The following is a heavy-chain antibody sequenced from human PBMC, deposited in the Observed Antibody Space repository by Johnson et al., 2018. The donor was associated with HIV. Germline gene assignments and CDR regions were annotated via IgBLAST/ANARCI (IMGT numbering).Heavy chain of an antibody. CDR1: GFTFSSYG. V-gene: IGHV3-30*03. CDR2: ISYDGSNK. J-gene: IGHJ3*02. D-gene: IGHD3-10*01. CDR3: ARAVTPFGDWEAFDI. Sequence: QVQLVESGGGVVQPGRSLSLSCAASGFTFSSYGMHWVRQAPGKGLEWVAVISYDGSNKYYADSVKGRFTISRDNSKNTLYLQMNSLRAEDTAVYYCARAVTPFGDWEAFDIWGQGTMVTVSS.